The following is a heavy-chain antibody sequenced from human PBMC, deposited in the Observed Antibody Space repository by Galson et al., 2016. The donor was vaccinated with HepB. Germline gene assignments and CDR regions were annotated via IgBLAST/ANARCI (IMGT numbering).Heavy chain of an antibody. CDR1: GFIFSSHW. D-gene: IGHD1-7*01. V-gene: IGHV3-74*01. CDR3: VRGETTSCGTY. J-gene: IGHJ4*02. Sequence: SLRLSCAASGFIFSSHWMHWVRQAQGGGLVWVSRISPDATTANHADSVKGRFTISRNNAQNTLYLQMNSLRAEDSAVYYCVRGETTSCGTYWGQGALVTVSS. CDR2: ISPDATTA.